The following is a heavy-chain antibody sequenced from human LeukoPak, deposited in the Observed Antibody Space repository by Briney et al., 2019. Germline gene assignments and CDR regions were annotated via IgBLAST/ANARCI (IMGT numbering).Heavy chain of an antibody. CDR1: GFTFSSYA. D-gene: IGHD3-22*01. V-gene: IGHV3-23*01. CDR3: ARDRRGYDASGHYYRHFDF. Sequence: GGSLRLSCAASGFTFSSYAMSWVRQAPGKGLEWVSAISGSGGSTYYADSVKGRFTISRDNAKKFLYLQMNNLRAEDTAVYYCARDRRGYDASGHYYRHFDFWGQGTLVSVSS. J-gene: IGHJ4*02. CDR2: ISGSGGST.